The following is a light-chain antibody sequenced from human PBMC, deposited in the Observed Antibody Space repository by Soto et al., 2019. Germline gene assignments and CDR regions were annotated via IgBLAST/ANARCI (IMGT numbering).Light chain of an antibody. J-gene: IGKJ3*01. CDR2: DAS. CDR1: QSVSSY. CDR3: QQRSNWPPLST. V-gene: IGKV3-11*01. Sequence: EIVLTQSPATLSLSPGERATLSCRASQSVSSYLAWYQQKPGQAPRLLIYDASNRATGIPARFSGSGSGTDFTLTICSLEPEDFAVYYCQQRSNWPPLSTFGPGTKVD.